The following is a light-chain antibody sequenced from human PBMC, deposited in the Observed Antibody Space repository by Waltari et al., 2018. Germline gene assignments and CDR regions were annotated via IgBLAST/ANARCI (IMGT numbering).Light chain of an antibody. CDR3: QHYLRLPVT. V-gene: IGKV3-20*01. CDR1: QSVSRA. J-gene: IGKJ1*01. CDR2: GAS. Sequence: DIVLTQSPGTLSLSLGERATVSCRAGQSVSRALAWYQQKPGQAPRLLIYGASTRATGIPDRFSGSGSGTDFSLTISRLEPDDFAVYYCQHYLRLPVTFGQGTTVEI.